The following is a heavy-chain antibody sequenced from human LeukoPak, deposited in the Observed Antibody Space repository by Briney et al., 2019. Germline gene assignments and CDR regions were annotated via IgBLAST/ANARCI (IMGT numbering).Heavy chain of an antibody. D-gene: IGHD3-22*01. J-gene: IGHJ5*02. CDR1: GGSISSYY. CDR3: ARSGDYYDSSGYYYAPSVFDP. CDR2: VYYSGST. Sequence: SETLSLTCTVSGGSISSYYWSWIRQPPGKGLEWIGYVYYSGSTNYNPSLKSRVTISVDTSKNQFSLKLSSVTAADTAVYYCARSGDYYDSSGYYYAPSVFDPWGQGTLVTVSS. V-gene: IGHV4-59*01.